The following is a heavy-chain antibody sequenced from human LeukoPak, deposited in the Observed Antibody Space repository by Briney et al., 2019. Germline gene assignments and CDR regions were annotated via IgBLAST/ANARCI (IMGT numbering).Heavy chain of an antibody. Sequence: ETLSLTCTVSGDSISSYYWSWIRQAPGKGLEWVGRIKSKTDGGTTDYAAPVKGRFTISRDDSKNTLCLQMNSLKTEDTAVYYCTTDPTPYYYDSSGPYFDYWGQGTLVTVSS. CDR1: GDSISSYY. D-gene: IGHD3-22*01. CDR2: IKSKTDGGTT. CDR3: TTDPTPYYYDSSGPYFDY. J-gene: IGHJ4*02. V-gene: IGHV3-15*01.